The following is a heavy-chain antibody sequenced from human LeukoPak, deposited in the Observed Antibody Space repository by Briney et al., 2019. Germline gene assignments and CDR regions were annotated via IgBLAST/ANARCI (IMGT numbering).Heavy chain of an antibody. V-gene: IGHV5-51*01. J-gene: IGHJ4*02. CDR2: IYPGDSDT. Sequence: GESLKISCKGSGYSFTSYWIGWVRQMPGKGLERMGIIYPGDSDTRYSPSFQGQVTISVDKSISTAYLQWSSLKASDTAMYYCARCIAVAGTCYFDYWGQGTLVTVSS. D-gene: IGHD6-19*01. CDR1: GYSFTSYW. CDR3: ARCIAVAGTCYFDY.